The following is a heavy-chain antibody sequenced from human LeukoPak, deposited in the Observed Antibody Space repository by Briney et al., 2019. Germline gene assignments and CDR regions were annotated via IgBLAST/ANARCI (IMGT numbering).Heavy chain of an antibody. Sequence: GASVKVSCMASGYTFTSYDINWVRQGTGQGLEWMGWMSPNSGNTGYAQKFQGRVTITRNTSISTDYMELSSLRSEDTAVYYCARSSCYNGMDVWGQGTTVTVSS. D-gene: IGHD6-13*01. J-gene: IGHJ6*02. CDR3: ARSSCYNGMDV. CDR1: GYTFTSYD. V-gene: IGHV1-8*01. CDR2: MSPNSGNT.